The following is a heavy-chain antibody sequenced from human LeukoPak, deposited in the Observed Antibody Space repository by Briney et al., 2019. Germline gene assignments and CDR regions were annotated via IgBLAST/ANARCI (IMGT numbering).Heavy chain of an antibody. CDR2: ISSSSRSI. V-gene: IGHV3-21*01. Sequence: KSGGSLRLSCAASGFTSSSYTMNWVRQAPGKGLEWVSCISSSSRSIYYEDSVKGRFTISRDNAENSLYLHMNSLRAEDTAVYYCARGGGYDPFDSWGQGTLVTVSS. D-gene: IGHD5-12*01. CDR3: ARGGGYDPFDS. J-gene: IGHJ4*02. CDR1: GFTSSSYT.